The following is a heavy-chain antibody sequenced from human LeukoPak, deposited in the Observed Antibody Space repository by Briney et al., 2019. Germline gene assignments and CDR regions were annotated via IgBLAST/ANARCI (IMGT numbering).Heavy chain of an antibody. Sequence: GGSLRLSCAASGFTFRDYHMSWIRQAPGKGLEWVAYIVGSSSYTNYADSVKGRFTISRDNGENSLYLQMSSLRDEDTAVYYCARDGGRDSTYWCYYWGQGTLVTVSS. V-gene: IGHV3-11*06. D-gene: IGHD2-8*02. CDR2: IVGSSSYT. J-gene: IGHJ4*02. CDR1: GFTFRDYH. CDR3: ARDGGRDSTYWCYY.